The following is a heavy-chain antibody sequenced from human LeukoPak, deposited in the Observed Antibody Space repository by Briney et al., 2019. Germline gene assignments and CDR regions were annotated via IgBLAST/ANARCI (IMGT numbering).Heavy chain of an antibody. D-gene: IGHD3-22*01. CDR3: ARNYYDSSVRTYYFDY. V-gene: IGHV3-33*01. Sequence: GGSLGLSCAASGFTFSSYGMHWVRQAPGKGLEWVAVIWYDGSNKYYADSVKGRFTISRDNSKNTLYLQMNSLRAEDTAVYYCARNYYDSSVRTYYFDYWGQGTLVTVSS. CDR1: GFTFSSYG. CDR2: IWYDGSNK. J-gene: IGHJ4*02.